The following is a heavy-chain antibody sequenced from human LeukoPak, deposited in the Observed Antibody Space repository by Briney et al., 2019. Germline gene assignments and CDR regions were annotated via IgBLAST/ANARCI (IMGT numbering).Heavy chain of an antibody. J-gene: IGHJ6*03. Sequence: PGGSLRLSCAASGFTFSSYSMNWVRQAPGKGLEWVSAISGSGGSTYYADSVKGRFTISRDNSKNTLYLQINSLRVEDTAVYYCAKAGRGGAITMVRGVKGDYYYMDVWGKGTTVTISS. V-gene: IGHV3-23*01. D-gene: IGHD3-10*01. CDR1: GFTFSSYS. CDR2: ISGSGGST. CDR3: AKAGRGGAITMVRGVKGDYYYMDV.